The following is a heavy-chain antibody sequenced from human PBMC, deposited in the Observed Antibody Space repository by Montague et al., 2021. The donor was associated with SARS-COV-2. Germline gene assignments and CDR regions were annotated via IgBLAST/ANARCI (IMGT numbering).Heavy chain of an antibody. CDR2: IYYSGST. CDR3: ARFPTSYYYDSKAAPATPGAFDV. V-gene: IGHV4-39*01. D-gene: IGHD3-22*01. Sequence: SETLSLTCTVSGGSISSSSYYWGWIRQPPGKGLEWIGSIYYSGSTYYNPSLKSRVTISVDTSKNQFSLKLSPVTAADTAVYYCARFPTSYYYDSKAAPATPGAFDVWGQGTMVTVSS. CDR1: GGSISSSSYY. J-gene: IGHJ3*01.